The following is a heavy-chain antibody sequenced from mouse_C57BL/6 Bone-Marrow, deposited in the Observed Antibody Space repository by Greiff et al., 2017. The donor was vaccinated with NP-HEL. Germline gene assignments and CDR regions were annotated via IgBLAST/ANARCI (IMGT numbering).Heavy chain of an antibody. CDR3: AREDSNYVFAY. CDR1: GFTFSDYY. D-gene: IGHD2-5*01. J-gene: IGHJ3*01. CDR2: INYDGSST. V-gene: IGHV5-16*01. Sequence: EVQLVESEGGLVQPGSSMKLSCTASGFTFSDYYMAWVRQVPEKGLEWVANINYDGSSTYYLDSLKSRFIISRDNAKNILYLQMSSLKSEDTATYYCAREDSNYVFAYWGQGTLVTVSA.